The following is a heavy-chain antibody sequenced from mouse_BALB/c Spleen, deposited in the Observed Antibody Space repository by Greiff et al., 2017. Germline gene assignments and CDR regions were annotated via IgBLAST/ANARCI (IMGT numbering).Heavy chain of an antibody. J-gene: IGHJ1*01. CDR1: GYSITSDYA. D-gene: IGHD1-2*01. Sequence: EVQLQESGPGLVKPSQSLSLTCTVTGYSITSDYAWNWIRQFPGNKLEWMGYISYSGSTSYNPSLKSRISITRDTSKNQFFLQLNSVTTEDTATYYCARDGLRLWYLDVWGAGTTVTVSS. CDR3: ARDGLRLWYLDV. V-gene: IGHV3-2*02. CDR2: ISYSGST.